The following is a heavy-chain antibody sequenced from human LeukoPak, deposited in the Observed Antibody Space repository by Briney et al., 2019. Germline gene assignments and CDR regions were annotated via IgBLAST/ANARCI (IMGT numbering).Heavy chain of an antibody. CDR3: ATLVNYDILTGYYGNWFDP. V-gene: IGHV1-24*01. Sequence: ASVKVSCKVSGYTLTELSMHWVRQAPGEGLEWMGGFDPEDGETIYAQKFQGRVTMTEDTSTDTAYMELSSLRSEDTAVYYCATLVNYDILTGYYGNWFDPWGQGTLVTVSS. CDR2: FDPEDGET. CDR1: GYTLTELS. D-gene: IGHD3-9*01. J-gene: IGHJ5*02.